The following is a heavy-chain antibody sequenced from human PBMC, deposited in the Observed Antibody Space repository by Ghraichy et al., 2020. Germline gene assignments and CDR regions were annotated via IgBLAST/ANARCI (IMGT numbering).Heavy chain of an antibody. CDR2: IRYDGSNK. J-gene: IGHJ4*02. D-gene: IGHD6-13*01. V-gene: IGHV3-30*02. Sequence: GGSLRLSCAASGFTFSSYGMHWVRQAPGKGLEWVAFIRYDGSNKYYADSVKGRFTISRDNSKNTLYLQMNSLRAEDTAVYYCAKTPHSSSWYYGSGWTSSEYYFDYWGQGTLVTVSS. CDR1: GFTFSSYG. CDR3: AKTPHSSSWYYGSGWTSSEYYFDY.